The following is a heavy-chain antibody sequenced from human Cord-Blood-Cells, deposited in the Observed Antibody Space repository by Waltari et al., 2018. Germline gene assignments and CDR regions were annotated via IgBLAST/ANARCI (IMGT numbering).Heavy chain of an antibody. Sequence: EVQLVESGGGLVQPGGSLSLCCAASGVPFSSYAMSWVRQAPGKGPERVSALGGSTYYADSVKGRFTISRDNSKNTLYLQMNSLRAEDTAVYYCAKGGYCSSTSCYYDFWSGYYYYYGMDVWGQGTTVTVSS. CDR2: LGGST. J-gene: IGHJ6*02. CDR1: GVPFSSYA. CDR3: AKGGYCSSTSCYYDFWSGYYYYYGMDV. D-gene: IGHD2-2*01. V-gene: IGHV3-23*04.